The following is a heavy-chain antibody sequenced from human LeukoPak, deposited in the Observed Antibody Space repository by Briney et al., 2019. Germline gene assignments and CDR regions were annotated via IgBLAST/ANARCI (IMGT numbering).Heavy chain of an antibody. V-gene: IGHV4-34*01. J-gene: IGHJ6*04. CDR3: ARETGYSSGRKRRPHMDV. D-gene: IGHD6-19*01. CDR2: INHSGST. Sequence: SETLSLTCAVYGGSFSGYYWSWIRPPPGKGLEWIGEINHSGSTNYNPSLKSRVTISVDTSKNQFSLKLSSVTAADTAVYYCARETGYSSGRKRRPHMDVWGKGTTVTVSS. CDR1: GGSFSGYY.